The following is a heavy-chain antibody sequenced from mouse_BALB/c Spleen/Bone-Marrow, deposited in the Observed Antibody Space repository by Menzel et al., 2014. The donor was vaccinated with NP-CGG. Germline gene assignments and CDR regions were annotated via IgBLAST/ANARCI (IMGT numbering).Heavy chain of an antibody. CDR1: GYTFTSYW. Sequence: QVQLQQSGAELVKPGASVKMSCKASGYTFTSYWMHWVKQRPGQGLEWIGVIDPSDSYTGYNQKFKGKATLTVDTSSSTAYMQLSSLTSEDSAVYCCTIYYRSFAYWGQGTLVTVSA. D-gene: IGHD2-14*01. CDR3: TIYYRSFAY. J-gene: IGHJ3*01. CDR2: IDPSDSYT. V-gene: IGHV1S127*01.